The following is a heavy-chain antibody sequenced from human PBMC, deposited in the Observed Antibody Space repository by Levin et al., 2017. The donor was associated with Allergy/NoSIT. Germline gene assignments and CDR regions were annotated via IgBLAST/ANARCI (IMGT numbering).Heavy chain of an antibody. CDR1: GFTFSDYY. CDR3: ARLDRCGGDCYILDY. D-gene: IGHD2-21*02. V-gene: IGHV3-11*01. J-gene: IGHJ4*02. CDR2: ISGSGTII. Sequence: LSLTCAASGFTFSDYYMSWIRQAPGKGLEWVSYISGSGTIIYNADSVKGRFTISRDNAKNSMALQMNSLRAEDTAVYFCARLDRCGGDCYILDYWGQGTRVTVSS.